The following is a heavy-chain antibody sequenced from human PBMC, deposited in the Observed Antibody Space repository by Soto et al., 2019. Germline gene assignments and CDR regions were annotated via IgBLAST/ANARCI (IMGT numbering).Heavy chain of an antibody. CDR1: GFTFDDYA. D-gene: IGHD6-19*01. V-gene: IGHV3-9*01. Sequence: SGGSLRLSCAASGFTFDDYAMHWVRQAPGKGLEWVSGISWNSGSIGYADSVEGRFTISRDNAKNSLYLQMNSLRAEDTALYYCAKDILAVAGGAAFDIWGQGTMVTVSS. CDR3: AKDILAVAGGAAFDI. CDR2: ISWNSGSI. J-gene: IGHJ3*02.